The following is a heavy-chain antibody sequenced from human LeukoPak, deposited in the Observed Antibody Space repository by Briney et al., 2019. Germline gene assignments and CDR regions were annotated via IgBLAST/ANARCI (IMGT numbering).Heavy chain of an antibody. CDR1: GFTFSSYW. Sequence: GSLRLSCAASGFTFSSYWMHWVRQVPGKGLVWVSVIYSGGSTYYADSVKGRFTISRDNSKNTLYLQMNSLRAEDTAVYYCARDRIAAARGGYYYYGMDVWGQGTTVTVSS. V-gene: IGHV3-53*01. D-gene: IGHD6-13*01. J-gene: IGHJ6*02. CDR3: ARDRIAAARGGYYYYGMDV. CDR2: IYSGGST.